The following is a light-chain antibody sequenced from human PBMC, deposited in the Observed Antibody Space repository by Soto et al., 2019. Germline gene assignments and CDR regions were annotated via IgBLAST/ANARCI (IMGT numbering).Light chain of an antibody. CDR1: QSVSSDF. V-gene: IGKV3-20*01. CDR2: GAS. Sequence: EIVLTQSPATLSMSPGEGATLSCRASQSVSSDFLAWYQQRPGQAPRLLIYGASTRATGSPDRFSGSGSGTDFSLTISRLEPEDFAVYYCQQYARSPPSFGGGTKLEIK. J-gene: IGKJ4*02. CDR3: QQYARSPPS.